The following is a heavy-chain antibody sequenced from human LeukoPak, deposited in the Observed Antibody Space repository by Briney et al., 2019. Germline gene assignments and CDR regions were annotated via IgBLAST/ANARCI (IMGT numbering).Heavy chain of an antibody. CDR2: INHSGST. D-gene: IGHD5-12*01. CDR1: GGSFSGYY. J-gene: IGHJ5*02. Sequence: PSETLSLTCAVYGGSFSGYYWSWIRQPPGKGLEGIGEINHSGSTNYNPSLKSRVTISVDTSKNQFSLKLSSVTAADTAVYYCARVVATIRSKWFDPWGQGTLVTVSS. V-gene: IGHV4-34*01. CDR3: ARVVATIRSKWFDP.